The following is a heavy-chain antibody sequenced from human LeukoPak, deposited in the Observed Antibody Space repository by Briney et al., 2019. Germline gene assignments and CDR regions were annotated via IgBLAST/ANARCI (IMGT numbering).Heavy chain of an antibody. Sequence: SETLSLTCAVSGGSISSTNWWSWVRQPPGKGLEWIGEIYHSGSTNYNPSLKSRLIISVDKSKNQFSLKLSSVTAADTAVYYCARRYYYGSGSFNWFDPWGQGTLVTVSS. CDR3: ARRYYYGSGSFNWFDP. CDR1: GGSISSTNW. J-gene: IGHJ5*02. V-gene: IGHV4-4*02. D-gene: IGHD3-10*01. CDR2: IYHSGST.